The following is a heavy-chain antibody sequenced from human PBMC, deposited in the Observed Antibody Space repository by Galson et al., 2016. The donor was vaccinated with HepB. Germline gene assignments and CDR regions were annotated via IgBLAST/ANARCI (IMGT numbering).Heavy chain of an antibody. V-gene: IGHV3-15*05. J-gene: IGHJ4*02. CDR2: MKNKRDGGTL. CDR3: TTDPRQ. CDR1: GFRLNDFW. Sequence: SLRLSCAAFGFRLNDFWMSWVRQAPGKGLEWIGRMKNKRDGGTLDYIEPVKGRFTISRDDSRNTLYLQMISLRTEDTGVYYCTTDPRQWGQGTLVAVSS.